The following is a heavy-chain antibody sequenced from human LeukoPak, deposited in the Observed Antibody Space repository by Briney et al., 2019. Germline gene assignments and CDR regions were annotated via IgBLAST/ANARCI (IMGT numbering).Heavy chain of an antibody. J-gene: IGHJ6*02. V-gene: IGHV4-4*07. Sequence: PSETLSLTCTVSGGSISSYCWSWIRQPAGKGLEWIGRIYTSGSTNYNPSLKSRVTMSVDTSKNQFSLKLSSVTAADTAVYYCARDLLLWFGELSRNYYYYGMDVWGQGTTVTVSS. CDR1: GGSISSYC. CDR3: ARDLLLWFGELSRNYYYYGMDV. D-gene: IGHD3-10*01. CDR2: IYTSGST.